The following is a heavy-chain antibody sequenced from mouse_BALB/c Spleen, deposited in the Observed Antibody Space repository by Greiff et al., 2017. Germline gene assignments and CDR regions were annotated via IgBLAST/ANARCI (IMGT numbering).Heavy chain of an antibody. V-gene: IGHV2-9-2*01. J-gene: IGHJ1*01. Sequence: VQLQQSGPGLVAPSQSLSITCTVSGFSLTSYDISWIRQPPGKGLEWLGVIWTGGGTNYNSAFMSRLSISKDNSKSQVFLKMNSLQTDDTAIYYCVRDNAYYYGSSYDWYFDVWGAGTTVTVSS. D-gene: IGHD1-1*01. CDR2: IWTGGGT. CDR1: GFSLTSYD. CDR3: VRDNAYYYGSSYDWYFDV.